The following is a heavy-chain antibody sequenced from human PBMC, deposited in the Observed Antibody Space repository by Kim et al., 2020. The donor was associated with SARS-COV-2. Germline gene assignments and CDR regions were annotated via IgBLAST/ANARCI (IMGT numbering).Heavy chain of an antibody. CDR1: AFTFSSHW. V-gene: IGHV3-7*01. Sequence: GGSLRLSCAASAFTFSSHWMSWVRQAPGKGLEWVANIKQDGSEKYYVDSVKGRFTISRDNAKNSMYLQMNSLRAEDTAVYYCARGGRECSGGACHYGAKGEDYWGQGTLVTVSS. J-gene: IGHJ4*02. D-gene: IGHD2-15*01. CDR2: IKQDGSEK. CDR3: ARGGRECSGGACHYGAKGEDY.